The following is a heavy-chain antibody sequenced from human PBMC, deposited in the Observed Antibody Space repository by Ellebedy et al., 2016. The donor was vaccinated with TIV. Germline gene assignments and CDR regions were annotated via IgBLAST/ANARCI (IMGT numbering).Heavy chain of an antibody. CDR2: ISSSSSYT. Sequence: GGSLRLXCAASGFTFSDYYMSWIRQAPGKGLEWVSYISSSSSYTNYADSVKGRFTISRDNAKNSLYLQMNSLRAEDTAVYYCARGSGITGQHGDFDYWGQGTLVTVSS. V-gene: IGHV3-11*06. J-gene: IGHJ4*02. D-gene: IGHD1-20*01. CDR1: GFTFSDYY. CDR3: ARGSGITGQHGDFDY.